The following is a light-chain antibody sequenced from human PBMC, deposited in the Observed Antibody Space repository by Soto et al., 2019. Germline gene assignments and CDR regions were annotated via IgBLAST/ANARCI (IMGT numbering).Light chain of an antibody. V-gene: IGLV2-23*02. Sequence: QSVLTQPASVSGSPGQSITISCTGTSSNVGSYKLVSWYQQHPGKAPKLMIFEVNKRPSGVSNRFSGSKSGNTASLTISGLQVEDEADYYCCSSGGSPTSVFGTGTKLTVL. CDR1: SSNVGSYKL. CDR3: CSSGGSPTSV. CDR2: EVN. J-gene: IGLJ1*01.